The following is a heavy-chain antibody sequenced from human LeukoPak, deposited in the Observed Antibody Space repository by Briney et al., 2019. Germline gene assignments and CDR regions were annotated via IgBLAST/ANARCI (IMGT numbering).Heavy chain of an antibody. CDR2: IYYSGST. Sequence: SETLSLTCAVYGGSFSGYYWSWIRQPPGKGLEWIGSIYYSGSTYYNPSLKSRVTISVDTSKNQFSLKLSSVTAADTAVYYCASQGYYDFWSGYYANYYYYYGMDVWGQGTTVTVSS. D-gene: IGHD3-3*01. J-gene: IGHJ6*02. V-gene: IGHV4-34*01. CDR1: GGSFSGYY. CDR3: ASQGYYDFWSGYYANYYYYYGMDV.